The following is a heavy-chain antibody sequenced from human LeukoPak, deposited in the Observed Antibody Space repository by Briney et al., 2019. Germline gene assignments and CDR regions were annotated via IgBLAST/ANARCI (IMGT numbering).Heavy chain of an antibody. CDR1: GCSTRRGGYY. D-gene: IGHD3-3*01. CDR3: ASDCTSICGVVKNAFEY. J-gene: IGHJ4*02. V-gene: IGHV4-31*03. CDR2: ICSSRSD. Sequence: SETLSLTCTASGCSTRRGGYYWIWIRQQPGKDVDWLGYICSSRSDNPNPSLKSRLAISIYTSNNQLSLKLRSVTAAATAVYYCASDCTSICGVVKNAFEYWGQGTMVTVSS.